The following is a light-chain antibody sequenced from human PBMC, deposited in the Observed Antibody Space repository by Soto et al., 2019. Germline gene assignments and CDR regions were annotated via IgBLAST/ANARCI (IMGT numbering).Light chain of an antibody. V-gene: IGLV2-14*03. CDR3: SSYTSTASYV. CDR2: YVT. J-gene: IGLJ1*01. Sequence: SVLTQPASVSGSPGQSITISCTGTSSDIGGYNYVSWYQQHPGKAPKLIINYVTNRPSGVSNRFSGSKSGNTASLTISGLQADDEGDYYCSSYTSTASYVFGAG. CDR1: SSDIGGYNY.